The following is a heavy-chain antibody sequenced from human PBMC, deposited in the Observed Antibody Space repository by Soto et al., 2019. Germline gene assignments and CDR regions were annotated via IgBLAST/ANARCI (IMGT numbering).Heavy chain of an antibody. CDR1: GFTFSSYG. CDR3: AKDVQDIVLMVYSFGWSIDY. Sequence: PGGSLRLSCAASGFTFSSYGMHWVRQAPGKGLEWEAVISYDGSNKYYADSVKGRFTISRDNSKNTLYRQMNSLRAEDTAVYYCAKDVQDIVLMVYSFGWSIDYWGQGTLVTVSS. D-gene: IGHD2-8*01. CDR2: ISYDGSNK. J-gene: IGHJ4*02. V-gene: IGHV3-30*18.